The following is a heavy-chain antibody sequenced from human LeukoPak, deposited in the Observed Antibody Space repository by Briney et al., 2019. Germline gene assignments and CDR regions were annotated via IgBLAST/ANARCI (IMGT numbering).Heavy chain of an antibody. D-gene: IGHD3-22*01. CDR1: GGSISSYY. V-gene: IGHV4-4*07. Sequence: SETLSLTCTVSGGSISSYYWSWIRQPAGKGLEWIGRVYTSGSTNYNPSPKSRVTMSVDTSKNQFSLKLVSVTAADTAVYYCARDEDSIFDYWGQGTLVTVSS. CDR2: VYTSGST. CDR3: ARDEDSIFDY. J-gene: IGHJ4*02.